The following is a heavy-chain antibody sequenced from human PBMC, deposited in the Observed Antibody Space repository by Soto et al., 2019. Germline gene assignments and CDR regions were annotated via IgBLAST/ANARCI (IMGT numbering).Heavy chain of an antibody. Sequence: QITLKESGPTLVKPTQTLTLTCTFSGFSLSTSGVGVGWIRQPPGKALEWLALIYWNDDKRYSPSLKSRLTITKDTSKNQVVLTMTNMDPVDTATYYCAHRLLYCSGGSCYSEGFDYWGQGTLVTVSS. CDR2: IYWNDDK. J-gene: IGHJ4*02. D-gene: IGHD2-15*01. V-gene: IGHV2-5*01. CDR3: AHRLLYCSGGSCYSEGFDY. CDR1: GFSLSTSGVG.